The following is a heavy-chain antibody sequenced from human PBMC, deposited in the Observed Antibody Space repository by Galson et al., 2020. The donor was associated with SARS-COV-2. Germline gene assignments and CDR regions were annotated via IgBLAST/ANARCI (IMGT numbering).Heavy chain of an antibody. J-gene: IGHJ6*03. CDR2: IYYSGGT. CDR3: ATGPHHYYYMDV. V-gene: IGHV4-59*01. CDR1: GASISSYY. Sequence: SQTLSLTCTVSGASISSYYWSWIRQPPGKGLEWIGYIYYSGGTNYNPSLKSRVTISVDTSKNQFSLKLSSVTAADTAVYYCATGPHHYYYMDVWGKGTTVTVSS. D-gene: IGHD7-27*01.